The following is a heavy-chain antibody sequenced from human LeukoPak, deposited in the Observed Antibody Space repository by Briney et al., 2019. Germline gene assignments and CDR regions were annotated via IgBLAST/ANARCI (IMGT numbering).Heavy chain of an antibody. J-gene: IGHJ4*02. CDR1: GFTFSSYG. Sequence: GGSLRLSCAASGFTFSSYGMHWVRQAPGKGLEWVAVISYDGSNKYYADSVKGRFTISRDNSKNTLYLQMNSLRAEDTAVYYCVAATRVYYFDYWGQGTLVTVSS. V-gene: IGHV3-30*03. CDR3: VAATRVYYFDY. CDR2: ISYDGSNK. D-gene: IGHD2-15*01.